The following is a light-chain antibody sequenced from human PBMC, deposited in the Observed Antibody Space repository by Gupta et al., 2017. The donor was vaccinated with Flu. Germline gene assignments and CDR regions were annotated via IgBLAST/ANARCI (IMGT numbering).Light chain of an antibody. Sequence: QSALTQPPSPSGSPGHSVPISCTGTTSDVGDYNYVSWYQQHPVKAPKLMIYEVSKRPAGVPVRFSGSKSGNSASLTVSELQAEDEADYYGGSYAGSNNLVFGGGTKLTVL. CDR3: GSYAGSNNLV. CDR2: EVS. J-gene: IGLJ2*01. V-gene: IGLV2-8*01. CDR1: TSDVGDYNY.